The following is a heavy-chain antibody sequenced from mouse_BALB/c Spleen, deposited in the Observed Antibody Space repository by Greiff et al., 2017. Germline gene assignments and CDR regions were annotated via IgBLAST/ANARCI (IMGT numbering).Heavy chain of an antibody. J-gene: IGHJ2*01. CDR3: ARDDYDGYFDY. CDR2: ISYSGST. CDR1: GYSITSDYA. V-gene: IGHV3-2*02. Sequence: EVKLLESGPGLVKPSQSLSLTCTVTGYSITSDYAWNWIRQFPGNQLEWMGYISYSGSTSYNPSLKSRISITRDTSKNQFFLQLNSVTTEDTATYYCARDDYDGYFDYWGQGTTLTVSS. D-gene: IGHD2-4*01.